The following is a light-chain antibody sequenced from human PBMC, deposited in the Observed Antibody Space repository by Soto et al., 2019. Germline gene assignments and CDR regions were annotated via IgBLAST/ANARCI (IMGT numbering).Light chain of an antibody. CDR2: GAS. Sequence: EIVMTQSPATLSVSPGERATLSCRASQSVSSNLAWYQQKPGQAPRLLIYGASTRATGLPARFSGSGSGTEFTLTISSLQSEDFAVYYCQHYNNWLTFGGGTKVEIK. V-gene: IGKV3-15*01. CDR1: QSVSSN. CDR3: QHYNNWLT. J-gene: IGKJ4*01.